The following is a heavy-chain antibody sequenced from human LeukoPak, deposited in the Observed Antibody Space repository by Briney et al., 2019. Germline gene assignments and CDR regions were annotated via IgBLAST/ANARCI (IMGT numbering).Heavy chain of an antibody. V-gene: IGHV3-30*02. CDR1: GFTFGSYG. CDR3: AKGVKYIVMVTAQHYFDY. CDR2: IRSDGSNK. Sequence: GGSLRLSCAASGFTFGSYGMHWVRQAPGKGLEWVTFIRSDGSNKYYADSVKGRFTISRDNSKNTLYLQMNTLRADDTAVYYCAKGVKYIVMVTAQHYFDYWGQGTLVTVSS. D-gene: IGHD2-21*02. J-gene: IGHJ4*02.